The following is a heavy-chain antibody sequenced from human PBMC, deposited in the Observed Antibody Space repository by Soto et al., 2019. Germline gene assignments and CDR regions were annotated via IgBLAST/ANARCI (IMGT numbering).Heavy chain of an antibody. V-gene: IGHV1-69*13. CDR2: IIPIFGTA. J-gene: IGHJ3*02. CDR3: ARRVQYYDFWSGYPSPVAFDI. D-gene: IGHD3-3*01. CDR1: GGTFSSYA. Sequence: ASVKVSCKASGGTFSSYAISWVRQAPGQGLEWMGGIIPIFGTANYAQKFQGRVTITADESTSTAYMELSSLRSEDTAVYYCARRVQYYDFWSGYPSPVAFDIWGQGTMVTVSS.